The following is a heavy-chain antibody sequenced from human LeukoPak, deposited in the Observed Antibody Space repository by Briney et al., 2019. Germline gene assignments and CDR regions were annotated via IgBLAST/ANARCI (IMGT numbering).Heavy chain of an antibody. D-gene: IGHD2-15*01. J-gene: IGHJ3*02. V-gene: IGHV4-38-2*02. Sequence: SETLSLTCTISGYSISNCDYYWGWIRQPPGQGLEWIANIYHGGTTYDNPSLKSRLTISIDKTKNHFSLELRSVTAADMAVYYCARARTLTKLHPEAFDIWGQGTMVTVSS. CDR2: IYHGGTT. CDR1: GYSISNCDYY. CDR3: ARARTLTKLHPEAFDI.